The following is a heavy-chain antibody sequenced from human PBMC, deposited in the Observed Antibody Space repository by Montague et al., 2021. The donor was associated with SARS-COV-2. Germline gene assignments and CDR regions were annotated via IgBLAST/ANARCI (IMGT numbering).Heavy chain of an antibody. Sequence: SLRLSCAASGFTFSSYGMHWVRQAPGKGLEWVAVISYDGSNKYYADSMKGRFTISRDNSKNTLYLQMNSLRAEDTAVYYCASLTHGGYYYGMDVWGQGTTVTVSS. CDR3: ASLTHGGYYYGMDV. V-gene: IGHV3-30*03. CDR1: GFTFSSYG. J-gene: IGHJ6*02. CDR2: ISYDGSNK.